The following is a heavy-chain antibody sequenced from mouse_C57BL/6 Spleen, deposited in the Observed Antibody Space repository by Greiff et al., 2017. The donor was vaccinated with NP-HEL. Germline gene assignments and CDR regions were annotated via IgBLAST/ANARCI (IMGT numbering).Heavy chain of an antibody. CDR1: GFTFSSYA. J-gene: IGHJ3*01. Sequence: DVQLVESGGGLVKPGGSLKLSCAASGFTFSSYAMSWVRQTPEKRLEWVATISDGGSYTYYPDNVKGRFTISRDNAKNNLYLQMSHLKSEDTAMYYCAREDPFAYWGQGTLVTVSA. V-gene: IGHV5-4*01. CDR3: AREDPFAY. CDR2: ISDGGSYT.